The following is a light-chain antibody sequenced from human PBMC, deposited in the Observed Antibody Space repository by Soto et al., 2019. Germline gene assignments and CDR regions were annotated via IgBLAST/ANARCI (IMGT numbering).Light chain of an antibody. CDR1: QSVLYSSTNNNY. Sequence: DIVMTQSPDSLAVSLGERATINCKSSQSVLYSSTNNNYLAWYQYKPGRPPKLLIYWASARNSGVPDRFSGSGSATDFTLTINSLQAEDVAVYYCQQYYTSPITFGQGTRLEIK. V-gene: IGKV4-1*01. CDR3: QQYYTSPIT. J-gene: IGKJ5*01. CDR2: WAS.